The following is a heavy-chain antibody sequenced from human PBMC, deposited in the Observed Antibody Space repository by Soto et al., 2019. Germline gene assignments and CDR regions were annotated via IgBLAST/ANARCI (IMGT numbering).Heavy chain of an antibody. CDR3: AREGLEYQLSYSWFDP. CDR2: ISSSSSYI. CDR1: GFTFSSYS. J-gene: IGHJ5*02. V-gene: IGHV3-21*01. Sequence: AGSLRLSCAASGFTFSSYSMNWVRQAPGKGLEWVSSISSSSSYIYYADSVKGRFTISRDNAKNSLYLQMNSLRAEDTAVYYCAREGLEYQLSYSWFDPWGQGTLVTVSS. D-gene: IGHD2-2*01.